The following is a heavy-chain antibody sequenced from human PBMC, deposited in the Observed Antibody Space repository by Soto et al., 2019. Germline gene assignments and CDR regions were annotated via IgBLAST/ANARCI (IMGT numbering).Heavy chain of an antibody. CDR2: IYSGGNS. Sequence: LRLSCAASGFTISSNYMTWVRQAPGKGLEWVSVIYSGGNSYYTDSVMGRFTISRDNSKNTLYLQMNSLRAEDTAVYYCTGMTDYWGQGTLVTVSS. V-gene: IGHV3-53*01. CDR3: TGMTDY. J-gene: IGHJ4*02. CDR1: GFTISSNY.